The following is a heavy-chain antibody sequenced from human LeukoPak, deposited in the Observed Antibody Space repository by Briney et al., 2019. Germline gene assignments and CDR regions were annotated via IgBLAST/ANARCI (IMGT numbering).Heavy chain of an antibody. J-gene: IGHJ3*02. CDR2: IDHSGRT. D-gene: IGHD3-3*01. V-gene: IGHV4-34*09. Sequence: SETLSLTCAVYGGSFSGYYWSWIRQPPGKGLEWIGEIDHSGRTYYNPSLKSRVTISVDTSKNQFSLKLSSVTAADTAVYYCARERPPQPDFWSGYYTWPDAFDIWGQGTMVTVSS. CDR1: GGSFSGYY. CDR3: ARERPPQPDFWSGYYTWPDAFDI.